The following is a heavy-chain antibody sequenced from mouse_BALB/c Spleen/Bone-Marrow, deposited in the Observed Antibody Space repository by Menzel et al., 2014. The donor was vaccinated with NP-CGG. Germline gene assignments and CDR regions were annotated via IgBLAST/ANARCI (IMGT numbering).Heavy chain of an antibody. Sequence: EVQRVESGGGLVQPGGSLRLSCATSGFTFTDYYMSWVRQPPGKALEWLGFIRNKANGYTTEYSESVKGRFTISRDNSQSILYLQKNTLRAEDSATYYCARDNYYGYHWYFDVWGAGTTVTVSS. CDR3: ARDNYYGYHWYFDV. CDR1: GFTFTDYY. D-gene: IGHD1-2*01. J-gene: IGHJ1*01. CDR2: IRNKANGYTT. V-gene: IGHV7-3*02.